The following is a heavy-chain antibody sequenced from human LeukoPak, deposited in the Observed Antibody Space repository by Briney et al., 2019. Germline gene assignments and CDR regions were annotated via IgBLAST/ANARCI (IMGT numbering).Heavy chain of an antibody. Sequence: SGGSLRLSCAASRFTFSSYWMTWVRQAPGKGLEWVANIKQDGSEKYYVDSVKGRFTISRDNAKNSLYLQMNSLRAEDTAVYYCARESRTGIHSGYWGQGTLVTVSS. J-gene: IGHJ4*02. D-gene: IGHD3/OR15-3a*01. CDR3: ARESRTGIHSGY. V-gene: IGHV3-7*01. CDR2: IKQDGSEK. CDR1: RFTFSSYW.